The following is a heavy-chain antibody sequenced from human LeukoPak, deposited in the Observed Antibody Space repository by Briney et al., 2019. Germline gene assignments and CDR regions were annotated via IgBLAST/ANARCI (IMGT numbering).Heavy chain of an antibody. V-gene: IGHV3-9*01. Sequence: GGSLRLSCAASGFTFDDYAMHWVRQAPGKGLEWVSAISWNSGSIDYADSVKGRFTISRDNAKSSLYLQMNSLRAEDTALYYCAKDNGYNYDYWGQGTLVTVSS. CDR1: GFTFDDYA. CDR2: ISWNSGSI. J-gene: IGHJ4*02. CDR3: AKDNGYNYDY. D-gene: IGHD5-24*01.